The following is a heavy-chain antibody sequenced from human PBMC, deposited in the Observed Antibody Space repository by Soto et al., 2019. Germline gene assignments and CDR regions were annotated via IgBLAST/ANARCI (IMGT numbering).Heavy chain of an antibody. Sequence: ASVKVSCKASGYTFTSYGISWVRQAPGQGLEWMGWISAYNGNTNYAQKLQGRVTMTTDTSTSTAYMELRSLRSDDTAVYYCARARDNWSYVPIWFDPWGQGTLVTVSS. CDR1: GYTFTSYG. V-gene: IGHV1-18*01. D-gene: IGHD1-7*01. J-gene: IGHJ5*02. CDR3: ARARDNWSYVPIWFDP. CDR2: ISAYNGNT.